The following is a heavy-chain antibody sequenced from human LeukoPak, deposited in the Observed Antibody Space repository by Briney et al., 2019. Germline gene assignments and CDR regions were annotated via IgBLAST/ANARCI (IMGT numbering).Heavy chain of an antibody. CDR3: ATPSYDSSGYYALLDN. D-gene: IGHD3-22*01. Sequence: GESLKISCKASGYSFTNYWIGWVRQMPGKGLECMGIIYPTDSDTRYSPSFEGQVTLSADKSISTAYLQWSSLKASDTAMYYCATPSYDSSGYYALLDNWGQGTLVTVSS. CDR2: IYPTDSDT. CDR1: GYSFTNYW. V-gene: IGHV5-51*01. J-gene: IGHJ4*02.